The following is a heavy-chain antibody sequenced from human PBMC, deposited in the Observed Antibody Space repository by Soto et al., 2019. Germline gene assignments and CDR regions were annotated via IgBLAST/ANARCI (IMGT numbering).Heavy chain of an antibody. Sequence: GGSLRLSCAASGFTFSNYAMHWVRQAPGKGLEYVSTISSNGGSTYYASSVKGRFTISRDNSKNTLYLQMGSLRAEDMAVYYCASSRDGYSFDYWGQGT. CDR1: GFTFSNYA. CDR2: ISSNGGST. CDR3: ASSRDGYSFDY. V-gene: IGHV3-64*01. J-gene: IGHJ4*02. D-gene: IGHD4-4*01.